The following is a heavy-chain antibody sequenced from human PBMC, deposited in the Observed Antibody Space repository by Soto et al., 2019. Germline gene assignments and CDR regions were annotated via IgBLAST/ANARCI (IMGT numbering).Heavy chain of an antibody. CDR2: IYTSGST. Sequence: PSETLSLTCTVSGGSISSYYWSWIRQPAGKGLEWIGRIYTSGSTNYNPSLKSRVTMSVDTSKNQFSLKLSSVTAADTAVYYCARDRVVDDFWSGYFTRHDAFDIWGQGTMVTVS. CDR1: GGSISSYY. D-gene: IGHD3-3*01. CDR3: ARDRVVDDFWSGYFTRHDAFDI. J-gene: IGHJ3*02. V-gene: IGHV4-4*07.